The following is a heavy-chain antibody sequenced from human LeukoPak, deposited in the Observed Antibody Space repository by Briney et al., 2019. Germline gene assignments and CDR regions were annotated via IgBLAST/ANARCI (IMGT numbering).Heavy chain of an antibody. CDR3: VRYLSGWYYFDW. J-gene: IGHJ4*02. Sequence: GVSLRLSCAASGFTFSTFGMRWVRQAPGMGLEWVSTIPASGGNTYYADSVRGRFTISRDNSKNTLYLQINSLTAEDTAIYYCVRYLSGWYYFDWWGQGTLVTVSS. CDR1: GFTFSTFG. CDR2: IPASGGNT. V-gene: IGHV3-23*01. D-gene: IGHD6-19*01.